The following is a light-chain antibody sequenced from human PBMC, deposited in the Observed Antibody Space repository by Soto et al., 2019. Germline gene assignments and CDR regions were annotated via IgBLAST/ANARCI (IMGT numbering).Light chain of an antibody. CDR3: QQYGGWPPYT. J-gene: IGKJ2*01. CDR2: GAS. CDR1: QTVSSSY. Sequence: EIVLTQSPGTLSLSPGERAALSCRASQTVSSSYISWYQQKPGQAPRLLIYGASTRATGIPDRFSGSGSGTDFTLTISRLESEDFAVYYCQQYGGWPPYTFGQGTKLEIK. V-gene: IGKV3-20*01.